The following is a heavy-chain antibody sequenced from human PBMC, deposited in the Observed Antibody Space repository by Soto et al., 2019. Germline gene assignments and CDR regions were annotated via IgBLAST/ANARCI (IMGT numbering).Heavy chain of an antibody. CDR3: ARRRYGGNYFDY. CDR2: ISSSSSYI. J-gene: IGHJ4*02. Sequence: EVQLVESGGGLVKPGGSLRLSCAASGFTFSSYSMNWVRQAPGKGLEWVSAISSSSSYIYYADSVKGRFTISRDNAKNALYLQMNRLRAEDTAVYYCARRRYGGNYFDYWGQGTLVTVSS. CDR1: GFTFSSYS. V-gene: IGHV3-21*01. D-gene: IGHD1-1*01.